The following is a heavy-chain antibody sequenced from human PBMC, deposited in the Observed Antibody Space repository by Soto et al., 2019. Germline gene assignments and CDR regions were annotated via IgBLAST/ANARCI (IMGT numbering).Heavy chain of an antibody. D-gene: IGHD2-21*01. CDR2: ISSSSSYT. V-gene: IGHV3-11*06. Sequence: GGSLRLSCAASGFTFSDYYMSWIRRAPGKGLEWVSYISSSSSYTNYADSVKGRFTISRDNAKNSLYLQMNSLRAEDTAVYYCARDLDWYYYGMDVWGQGTTVTVSS. CDR3: ARDLDWYYYGMDV. CDR1: GFTFSDYY. J-gene: IGHJ6*02.